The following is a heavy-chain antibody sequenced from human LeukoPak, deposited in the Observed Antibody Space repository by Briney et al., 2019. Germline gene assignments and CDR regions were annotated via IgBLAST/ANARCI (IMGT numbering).Heavy chain of an antibody. J-gene: IGHJ6*03. Sequence: PSETLSLTCTVSGGSISGSSYYWGWIRQPPGKGLEWIGSIYYSGSTYYNPSLKSRVAISVDTSKNQFSLKLSSVTAADTAVYYCARSHSGSYPFYMDVWGKGTTVTVSS. V-gene: IGHV4-39*01. CDR3: ARSHSGSYPFYMDV. CDR2: IYYSGST. CDR1: GGSISGSSYY. D-gene: IGHD1-26*01.